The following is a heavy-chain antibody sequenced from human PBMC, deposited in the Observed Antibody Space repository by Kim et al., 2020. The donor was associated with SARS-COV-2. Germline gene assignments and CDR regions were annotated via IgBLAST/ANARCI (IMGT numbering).Heavy chain of an antibody. CDR3: ARQAGHCDTTSCPWDY. CDR1: GGSVSSSGYY. J-gene: IGHJ4*02. Sequence: SETLSLTCTVSGGSVSSSGYYWGWIRQPPGKALEWIGTIFPNGITHYNPSLKSRLTISIDTSKNQFSLRLSSVTAADTAVHYCARQAGHCDTTSCPWDYWGQGTLVTVSS. CDR2: IFPNGIT. D-gene: IGHD3-22*01. V-gene: IGHV4-39*01.